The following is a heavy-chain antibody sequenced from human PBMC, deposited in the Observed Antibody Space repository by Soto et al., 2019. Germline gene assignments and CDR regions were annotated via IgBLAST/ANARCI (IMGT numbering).Heavy chain of an antibody. CDR3: ARLFRGAARPGEYYFDYYYGMDV. Sequence: PSETLSLTCTVSGGSISGSSYYWGWIRQPPGKGLEWIGSIYYSGSTYYNPSLKSRVTISVDTSKNQFSLKLSSVTAADTAVYYCARLFRGAARPGEYYFDYYYGMDVWGQGTTVTSP. CDR1: GGSISGSSYY. D-gene: IGHD3-10*01. V-gene: IGHV4-39*01. CDR2: IYYSGST. J-gene: IGHJ6*02.